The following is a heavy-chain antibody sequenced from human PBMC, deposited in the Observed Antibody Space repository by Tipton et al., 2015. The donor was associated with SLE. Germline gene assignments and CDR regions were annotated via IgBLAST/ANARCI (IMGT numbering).Heavy chain of an antibody. D-gene: IGHD7-27*01. V-gene: IGHV3-23*01. CDR1: GFTFSSYA. Sequence: SLRLSCAASGFTFSSYAMSWVRQAPGKGLEWVSAISGSRNSTYYADSVKGRFTISRDNSKNTLYLQMNSLRAEDTAVYYCAKVPGQTGDGLYFDYWGQGTLVTVSS. CDR3: AKVPGQTGDGLYFDY. J-gene: IGHJ4*02. CDR2: ISGSRNST.